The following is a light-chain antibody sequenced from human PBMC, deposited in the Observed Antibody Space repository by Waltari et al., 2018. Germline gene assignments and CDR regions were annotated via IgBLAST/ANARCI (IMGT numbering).Light chain of an antibody. CDR1: SGHSTYA. CDR3: QARAPGIRV. J-gene: IGLJ3*02. V-gene: IGLV4-69*01. CDR2: LHSGGSH. Sequence: QLVLTQSPSASASLGASVRLTCTLSSGHSTYAIAWHQHQPGKGPRYLMTLHSGGSHTRGVGIPDRFSGSSSGAVRYLTISSLQTEDEADYYCQARAPGIRVFGGGTKLTVL.